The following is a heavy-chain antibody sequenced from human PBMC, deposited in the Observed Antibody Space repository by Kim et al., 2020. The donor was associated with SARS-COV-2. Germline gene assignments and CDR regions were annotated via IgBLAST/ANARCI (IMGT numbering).Heavy chain of an antibody. V-gene: IGHV4-34*01. CDR3: ARYNVPSRSYYFDF. J-gene: IGHJ4*02. D-gene: IGHD1-20*01. Sequence: PSLKSRLTISVDTSKNQFSLKLSSVTAADTAIYYCARYNVPSRSYYFDFWGQGSLVTVSS.